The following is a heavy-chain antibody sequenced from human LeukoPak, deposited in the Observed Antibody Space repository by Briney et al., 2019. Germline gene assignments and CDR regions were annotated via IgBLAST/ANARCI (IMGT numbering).Heavy chain of an antibody. V-gene: IGHV3-15*07. D-gene: IGHD1-7*01. CDR3: TTGGDVMVAGTRAYDI. CDR2: IKSEIDGGAT. J-gene: IGHJ3*02. CDR1: DFTFSNTW. Sequence: GGSLRLSCAASDFTFSNTWMNWVRQAPGKGLEWVGRIKSEIDGGATDYAAPVQGRFTISRDDSQATLYLQMNSLRTEDTAVYYCTTGGDVMVAGTRAYDIWGLGTMVTVSS.